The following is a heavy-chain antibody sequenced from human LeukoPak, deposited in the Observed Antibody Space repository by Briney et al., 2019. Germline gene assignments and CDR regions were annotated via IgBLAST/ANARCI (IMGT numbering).Heavy chain of an antibody. CDR2: INHSGST. CDR3: AREPWSGTYYFDY. J-gene: IGHJ4*02. CDR1: GGSFSGYY. Sequence: ASETLSLTCAGYGGSFSGYYWSWIRQPPGKGLEWIGEINHSGSTNYNPSLKSRVTISVDTSKNQFSLKLSSVTAADTAVYYCAREPWSGTYYFDYWGQGTLVTVSS. V-gene: IGHV4-34*01. D-gene: IGHD1-14*01.